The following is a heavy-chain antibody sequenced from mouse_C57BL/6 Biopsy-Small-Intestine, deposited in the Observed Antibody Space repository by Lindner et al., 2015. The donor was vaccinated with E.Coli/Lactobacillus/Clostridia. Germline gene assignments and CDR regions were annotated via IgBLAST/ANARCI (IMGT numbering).Heavy chain of an antibody. J-gene: IGHJ1*03. CDR1: GFTFSSYG. V-gene: IGHV5-6*01. CDR3: ARHNVSYWYFDV. CDR2: ISSGGSYT. Sequence: VQLQESGGDLVKPGGSLKLSCAASGFTFSSYGMSWVRQTPDKRLEWVATISSGGSYTYYPDSVKGRFTISRDNAKNTLYLQMSSLKSEDTAMYYCARHNVSYWYFDVWGTGTTVTVSS.